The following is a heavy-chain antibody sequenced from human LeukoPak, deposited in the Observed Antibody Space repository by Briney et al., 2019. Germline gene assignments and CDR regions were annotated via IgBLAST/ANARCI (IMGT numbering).Heavy chain of an antibody. Sequence: GGSLRLSCAASGFTVSSNYMSWVRQAPGKGLEWVSVIYSGGSTYYADSVKGRFTIPRDNSKNTLYLQMNSLRAEDTAVYYCARSPRPLYDSSGYYYDYWGQGTLVTVSS. CDR3: ARSPRPLYDSSGYYYDY. J-gene: IGHJ4*02. CDR1: GFTVSSNY. D-gene: IGHD3-22*01. CDR2: IYSGGST. V-gene: IGHV3-53*01.